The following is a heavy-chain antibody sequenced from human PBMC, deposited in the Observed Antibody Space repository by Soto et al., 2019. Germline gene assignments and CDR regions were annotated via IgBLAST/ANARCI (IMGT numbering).Heavy chain of an antibody. CDR1: GGSFSGYC. CDR3: ARGTIVASYYFDY. D-gene: IGHD5-12*01. V-gene: IGHV4-34*01. Sequence: SETLSLTCAVYGGSFSGYCWSWIRQPPGKGLEWIGEINHSGSTNYNPSLKSRVTISVDTSKNQFSLKLSSVTAADTAVYYCARGTIVASYYFDYWGQGTLVTVSS. CDR2: INHSGST. J-gene: IGHJ4*02.